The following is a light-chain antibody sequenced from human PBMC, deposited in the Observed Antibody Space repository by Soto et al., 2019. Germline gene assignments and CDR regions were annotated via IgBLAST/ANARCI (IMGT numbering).Light chain of an antibody. J-gene: IGLJ2*01. CDR3: QSHDSRLSVV. V-gene: IGLV1-40*01. CDR2: ANS. CDR1: SSNIGAGYD. Sequence: QSVLTQPPSVSGAPGQKITISCTGSSSNIGAGYDVHWFQQLPGRAPKLLIYANSNRPSGVPDRFSGSTSGTSASLAITGLQAEDEANYYCQSHDSRLSVVFGGGTKLTVL.